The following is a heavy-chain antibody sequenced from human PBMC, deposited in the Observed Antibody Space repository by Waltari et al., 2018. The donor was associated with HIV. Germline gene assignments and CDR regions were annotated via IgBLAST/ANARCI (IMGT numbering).Heavy chain of an antibody. J-gene: IGHJ3*01. V-gene: IGHV3-74*01. CDR1: GFTVSSYW. CDR3: TRGNGHAFDL. CDR2: INSDGSST. Sequence: EVQLVDSGGGSVQPGGSMRLSCAASGFTVSSYWMFWVRQVPGKGLVWVSRINSDGSSTTYADSVEGRFTISRDNAKNTLYLQMNSLRAEDTAMYYCTRGNGHAFDLWGQGTMVTVSS. D-gene: IGHD2-8*01.